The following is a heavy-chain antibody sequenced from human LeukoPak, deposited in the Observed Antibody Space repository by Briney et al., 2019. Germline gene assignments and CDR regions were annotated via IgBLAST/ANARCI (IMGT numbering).Heavy chain of an antibody. CDR1: SGSISSYD. CDR2: IYTSGST. V-gene: IGHV4-4*07. CDR3: AKLDPPGRAVAGRDAFDI. Sequence: SETLSLTCTVSSGSISSYDWSWIRQPVGKGLEWIGRIYTSGSTNYNPSLKSRVTMSVDTSKNQFSLKLSSVTAADTAVYYCAKLDPPGRAVAGRDAFDIWGQGTMVTVSS. J-gene: IGHJ3*02. D-gene: IGHD6-19*01.